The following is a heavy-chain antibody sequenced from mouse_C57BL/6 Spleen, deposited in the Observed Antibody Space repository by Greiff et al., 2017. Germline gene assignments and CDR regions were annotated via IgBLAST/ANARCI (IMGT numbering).Heavy chain of an antibody. J-gene: IGHJ4*01. D-gene: IGHD2-1*01. Sequence: QVQLQQPGAELVRPGSSVKLSCKASGYTFTSYWMHWVKQRPIQGLEWIGNIDPSDSETHYNQKFKDKATLTVDKSSNTAYMQLSSLTSEDSAVYYWARWCYYGNPDAMDYWGQGTSVTVSS. CDR1: GYTFTSYW. CDR2: IDPSDSET. V-gene: IGHV1-52*01. CDR3: ARWCYYGNPDAMDY.